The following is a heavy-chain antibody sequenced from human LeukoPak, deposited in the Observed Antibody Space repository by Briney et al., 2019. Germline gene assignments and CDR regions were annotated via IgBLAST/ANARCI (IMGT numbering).Heavy chain of an antibody. D-gene: IGHD5-24*01. V-gene: IGHV1-69*13. Sequence: SVKVSCKASGGTFSSYAISWVRQAPGQGLEWVGGIIPNFGTANYAQKFQGRVTITADESTSTAYMELSSLRSEDTAVYYCASFAGYNDFDYWGQGTLVTVSS. CDR3: ASFAGYNDFDY. CDR1: GGTFSSYA. CDR2: IIPNFGTA. J-gene: IGHJ4*02.